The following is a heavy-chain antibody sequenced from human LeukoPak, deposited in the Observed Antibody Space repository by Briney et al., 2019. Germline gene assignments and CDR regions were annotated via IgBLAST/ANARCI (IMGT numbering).Heavy chain of an antibody. D-gene: IGHD3-9*01. CDR1: GGSISNYY. CDR2: IYYSGST. V-gene: IGHV4-59*12. J-gene: IGHJ4*02. Sequence: SETLSLTCTVSGGSISNYYWSWIRQPPGKGLEWIGYIYYSGSTKYNPSLKSRLTISVDTSKNQFSLKLSSVTAADTAVYYCARETPVDILTGYSQGFDYWGQGTLVTVSS. CDR3: ARETPVDILTGYSQGFDY.